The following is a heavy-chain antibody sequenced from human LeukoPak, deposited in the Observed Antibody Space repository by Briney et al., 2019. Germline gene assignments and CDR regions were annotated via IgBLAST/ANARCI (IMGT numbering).Heavy chain of an antibody. V-gene: IGHV4-4*07. D-gene: IGHD2-2*01. CDR1: GGSISSYY. CDR2: IYTSGST. J-gene: IGHJ5*02. CDR3: ARSYQLGSYGRFDP. Sequence: PSETLSLTCTVSGGSISSYYWSWIRQPAGKGLEWIGRIYTSGSTNYNPSLKSRVTMSVDTSKNQFSLKLSSVTAADTAVYYCARSYQLGSYGRFDPWGQGTLVTVSS.